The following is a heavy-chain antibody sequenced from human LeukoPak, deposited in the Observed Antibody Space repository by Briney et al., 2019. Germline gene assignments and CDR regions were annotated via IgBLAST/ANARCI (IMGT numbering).Heavy chain of an antibody. CDR3: ARVDPPGAFDI. Sequence: SDTLSLTCAVSGYSISSSNWWGWIRQPPGKGLEWIGYIYYGGSTNYNPSLKSRVTMSVDTSKNQFSLKLSSVTALDTAVYYCARVDPPGAFDIWGQGTMVTVSS. J-gene: IGHJ3*02. CDR2: IYYGGST. CDR1: GYSISSSNW. V-gene: IGHV4-28*06.